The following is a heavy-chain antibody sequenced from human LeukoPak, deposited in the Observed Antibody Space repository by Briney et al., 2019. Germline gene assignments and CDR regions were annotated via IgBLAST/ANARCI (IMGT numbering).Heavy chain of an antibody. CDR3: LTRSLVAVTGNYYMDV. D-gene: IGHD6-19*01. V-gene: IGHV3-30-3*01. CDR1: GFTFSSYA. CDR2: ISYDGSNK. Sequence: GRSLRLSCAASGFTFSSYAMHWVRQAPGKGLEWVAVISYDGSNKYYADSVKGRFTISRDNSKNTLYLQMNSLRAEDTAVYYCLTRSLVAVTGNYYMDVWGKGTTVTVSS. J-gene: IGHJ6*03.